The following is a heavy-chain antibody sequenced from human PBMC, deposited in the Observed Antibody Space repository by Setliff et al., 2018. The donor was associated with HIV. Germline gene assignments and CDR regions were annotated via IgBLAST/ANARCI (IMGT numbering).Heavy chain of an antibody. V-gene: IGHV4-59*12. Sequence: SETLSLTCTVSGGSISSYYWSWIRQPPGKGLEWIGYIYYSGSTNYNPSLKSRVTISVDTSKNQFSLKLSSVTAADTAVYYCARGRVVVTATPLDYWGQGTLVTVSS. J-gene: IGHJ4*02. D-gene: IGHD2-21*02. CDR3: ARGRVVVTATPLDY. CDR2: IYYSGST. CDR1: GGSISSYY.